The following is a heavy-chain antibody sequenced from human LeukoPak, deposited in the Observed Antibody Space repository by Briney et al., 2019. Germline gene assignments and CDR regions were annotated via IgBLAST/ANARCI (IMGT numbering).Heavy chain of an antibody. Sequence: ASVKVSCKVSGYTLTELSMHWVRQAPGKGLEWMGGFDPEDGETIYAQKFQGRVTMTEDTSTDTAYMELSSLRSEDTAVYYCARDLLDYGDNVTDYWGQGTLVTVSS. CDR1: GYTLTELS. V-gene: IGHV1-24*01. CDR2: FDPEDGET. J-gene: IGHJ4*02. CDR3: ARDLLDYGDNVTDY. D-gene: IGHD4-17*01.